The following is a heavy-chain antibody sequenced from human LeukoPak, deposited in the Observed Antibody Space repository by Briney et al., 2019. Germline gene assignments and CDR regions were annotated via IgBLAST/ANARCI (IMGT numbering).Heavy chain of an antibody. V-gene: IGHV4-59*01. Sequence: SETLSLTWSGSGSSISSYCRGWLRPPPGEGLEWSGHFYYSGSNNYKPSLKSRLTISVDTSKTQFSLKLSSVPAADTAVYYCARVPYYYDGSGYYEYYFDYRGEGTLVTVSS. CDR1: GSSISSYC. D-gene: IGHD3-22*01. J-gene: IGHJ4*02. CDR2: FYYSGSN. CDR3: ARVPYYYDGSGYYEYYFDY.